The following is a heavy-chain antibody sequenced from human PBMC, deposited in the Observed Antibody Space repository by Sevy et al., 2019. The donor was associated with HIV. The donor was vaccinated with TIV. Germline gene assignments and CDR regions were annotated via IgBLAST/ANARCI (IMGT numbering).Heavy chain of an antibody. D-gene: IGHD2-8*01. CDR3: AREGCTQPHDY. Sequence: GGSLRLSCAASGFTFAKYSMSWVRQAPGKGLEWVSTFSFGCGRINYADSVKGRFTISRDDSKITLFLQMNSLRAEDTATYFCAREGCTQPHDYWGQGTLVTDSS. V-gene: IGHV3-23*01. J-gene: IGHJ4*02. CDR1: GFTFAKYS. CDR2: FSFGCGRI.